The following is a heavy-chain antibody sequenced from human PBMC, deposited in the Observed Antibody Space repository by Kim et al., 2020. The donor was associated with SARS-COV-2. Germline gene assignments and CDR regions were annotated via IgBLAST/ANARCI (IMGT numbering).Heavy chain of an antibody. D-gene: IGHD6-19*01. Sequence: GGSLRLSCTTSGITFGDNAINWVRQAPGKGLEWVGFIRSKAYGGAAEYAASVRGRFTISRDDSKSIAYLQMNSLKTEDTAVYYCARASSEYSSGWYLDYFDYWGQGTLVTVSS. CDR1: GITFGDNA. V-gene: IGHV3-49*04. J-gene: IGHJ4*02. CDR3: ARASSEYSSGWYLDYFDY. CDR2: IRSKAYGGAA.